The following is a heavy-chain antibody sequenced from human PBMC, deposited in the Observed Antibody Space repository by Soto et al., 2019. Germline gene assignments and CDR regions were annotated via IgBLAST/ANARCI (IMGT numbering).Heavy chain of an antibody. D-gene: IGHD2-15*01. CDR2: IKQAGSEK. J-gene: IGHJ6*02. V-gene: IGHV3-7*01. CDR3: ARVYCNAFRFYYYYHGMDV. Sequence: EVQLVESGGGLVQPGGSLRLSCAASGFTFSSYWMSWVRQAPGKGLEWVANIKQAGSEKYYVDSVKGRFTISRDNAKNCLYLQMNGLRAEDMAVYYCARVYCNAFRFYYYYHGMDVWGQGTTVTVSS. CDR1: GFTFSSYW.